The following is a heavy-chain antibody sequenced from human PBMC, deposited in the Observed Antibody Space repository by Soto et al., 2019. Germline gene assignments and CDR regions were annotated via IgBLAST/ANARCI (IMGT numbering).Heavy chain of an antibody. Sequence: PSETLSLTCTVSGGSISSGGYYWSWIRQHPGKGLEWIGYIYYSGSTYYNPSLKSRVTISVDTSKNQFSLKLSSVTAADTAVYYCATYTDGSGSYCLPPYYFDYWGQGTLVTVSS. V-gene: IGHV4-31*03. J-gene: IGHJ4*02. CDR1: GGSISSGGYY. D-gene: IGHD3-10*01. CDR3: ATYTDGSGSYCLPPYYFDY. CDR2: IYYSGST.